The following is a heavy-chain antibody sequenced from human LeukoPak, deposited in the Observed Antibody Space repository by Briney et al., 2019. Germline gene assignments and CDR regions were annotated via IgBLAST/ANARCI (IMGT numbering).Heavy chain of an antibody. Sequence: PGGSLRLSCAASGFTFSTYAMHWVRQAPGKGLEWVAVISYDGTNKYYADSVKGRFTISRDNSKNTLYLQMNSLRAEDTAVYYCAKDLTYSSDHYFDYWGQGTLVTVSS. V-gene: IGHV3-30-3*01. J-gene: IGHJ4*02. D-gene: IGHD6-19*01. CDR2: ISYDGTNK. CDR1: GFTFSTYA. CDR3: AKDLTYSSDHYFDY.